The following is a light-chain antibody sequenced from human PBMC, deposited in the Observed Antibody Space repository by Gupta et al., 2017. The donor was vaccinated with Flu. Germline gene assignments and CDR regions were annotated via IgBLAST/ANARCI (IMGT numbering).Light chain of an antibody. CDR3: HHYGTSPYT. J-gene: IGKJ2*01. CDR2: GTS. V-gene: IGKV3-20*01. CDR1: GSVYRNH. Sequence: RVTLSCRAGGSVYRNHLAWYQQKPGQAPRLLMYGTSNRAPGIPDRFTGGGSGTDFTLTISRLEPEDSAVFYCHHYGTSPYTFGQGTKLEVK.